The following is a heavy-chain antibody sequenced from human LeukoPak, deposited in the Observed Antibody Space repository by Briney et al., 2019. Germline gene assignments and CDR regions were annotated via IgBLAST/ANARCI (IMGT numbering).Heavy chain of an antibody. V-gene: IGHV6-1*01. CDR2: TYYRSKWYN. Sequence: SQTLSLTCAISGDSVSSNSAAWNWIRQSPSRGLEWLGRTYYRSKWYNDYAVSVKSRITINPDTSKNQFSLKLSSVTAADTAVYYCARQGNYYDSSGYYYDPFFAFDIWGQGTMVTVSS. J-gene: IGHJ3*02. CDR1: GDSVSSNSAA. D-gene: IGHD3-22*01. CDR3: ARQGNYYDSSGYYYDPFFAFDI.